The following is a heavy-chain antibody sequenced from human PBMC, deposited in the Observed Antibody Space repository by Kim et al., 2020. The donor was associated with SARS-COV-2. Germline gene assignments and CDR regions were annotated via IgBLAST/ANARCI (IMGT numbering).Heavy chain of an antibody. CDR3: ARGRGIAAAGTLLYYYYYGMDV. CDR2: SNHTGIT. J-gene: IGHJ6*02. Sequence: SETLSLTCAVPDVSLRGYYCSSLRQRPGNGLEWFGQSNHTGITYYHPSLKSRLTISVDTSKNQFSLKLRSVTAADTAVYYCARGRGIAAAGTLLYYYYYGMDVWDQGTTVTVSS. V-gene: IGHV4-34*01. D-gene: IGHD6-13*01. CDR1: DVSLRGYY.